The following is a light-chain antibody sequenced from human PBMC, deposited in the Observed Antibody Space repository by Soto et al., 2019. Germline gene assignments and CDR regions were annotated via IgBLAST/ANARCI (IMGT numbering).Light chain of an antibody. CDR1: QGISSS. Sequence: DIQLTQSPSFLSASVGDRVTITCRASQGISSSLAWYQKKPGKAPNLLIYAASTLETAVPTRFSGSGSGTEFTLTISSLQPEDFARYDGEQVNSYPLTFGGGTKVEIK. J-gene: IGKJ4*01. V-gene: IGKV1-9*01. CDR3: EQVNSYPLT. CDR2: AAS.